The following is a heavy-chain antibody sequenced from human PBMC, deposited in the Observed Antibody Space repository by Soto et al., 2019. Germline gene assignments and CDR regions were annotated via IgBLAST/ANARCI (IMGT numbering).Heavy chain of an antibody. CDR1: GFTFSSYA. CDR3: ANRGGYGSAYFDS. D-gene: IGHD5-12*01. CDR2: ITDSGGST. J-gene: IGHJ4*02. V-gene: IGHV3-23*01. Sequence: PGGSLRLSCAASGFTFSSYAMSWVRQAPGKGLEWVSTITDSGGSTYYADSVKGRFTISRDNSKNTLFLQMNSLRAEDTAVYYCANRGGYGSAYFDSWGQGTLVTVSS.